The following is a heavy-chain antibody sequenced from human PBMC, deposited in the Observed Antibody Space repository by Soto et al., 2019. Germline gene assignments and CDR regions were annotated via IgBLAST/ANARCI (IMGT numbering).Heavy chain of an antibody. CDR3: ARDQTYYDFWSGYPYYYYYGMDV. J-gene: IGHJ6*02. CDR2: ISAYNGNT. D-gene: IGHD3-3*01. CDR1: GYTFTSYG. V-gene: IGHV1-18*01. Sequence: ASVKVSCKASGYTFTSYGISWVRQAPGQGLEWMGWISAYNGNTNYAQKLQGRVTMTTDTSTSAAYMELRSLRSDDTAVYYCARDQTYYDFWSGYPYYYYYGMDVWGQGTTVTVSS.